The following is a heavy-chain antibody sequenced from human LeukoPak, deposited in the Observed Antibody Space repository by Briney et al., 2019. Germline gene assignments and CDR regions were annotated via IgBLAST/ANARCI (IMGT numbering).Heavy chain of an antibody. CDR2: INLSGGTA. CDR1: GYTFTSYY. Sequence: ASVKVSCKASGYTFTSYYMHWVRQAPGRGLEWMGIINLSGGTATYAQKFQGRVTMTRETSTSTVNMELSSLRSEDTAVYYCATSLPAAGYYFDHWGQGTLSPSPQ. D-gene: IGHD6-13*01. V-gene: IGHV1-46*01. J-gene: IGHJ4*02. CDR3: ATSLPAAGYYFDH.